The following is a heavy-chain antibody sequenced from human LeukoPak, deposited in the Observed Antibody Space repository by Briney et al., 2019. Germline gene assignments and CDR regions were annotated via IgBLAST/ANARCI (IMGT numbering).Heavy chain of an antibody. Sequence: PGVSLRLSCATSGFTFSDHYMDWVRQAPGKGLEWVGRTRNKANSYTTEYAASVKGRFTISRDDSKNSLYLQMNSLKTEDTAVYYCTREDGYNFYYFDYCGQGTLVTVSS. V-gene: IGHV3-72*01. CDR1: GFTFSDHY. D-gene: IGHD5-24*01. CDR3: TREDGYNFYYFDY. CDR2: TRNKANSYTT. J-gene: IGHJ4*02.